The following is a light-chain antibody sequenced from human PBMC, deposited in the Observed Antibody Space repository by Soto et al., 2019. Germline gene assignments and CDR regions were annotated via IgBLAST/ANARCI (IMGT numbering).Light chain of an antibody. CDR2: DAS. Sequence: EIVLTQSPATLSLSPGERAALSCRASQTVSSYLAWYQQKAGQAPRLLIYDASNRATGIPARISGSGSGTDFTLTISSLEPEDFAVYYCQQRSKWPYTFGQGTKV. CDR3: QQRSKWPYT. CDR1: QTVSSY. V-gene: IGKV3-11*01. J-gene: IGKJ2*01.